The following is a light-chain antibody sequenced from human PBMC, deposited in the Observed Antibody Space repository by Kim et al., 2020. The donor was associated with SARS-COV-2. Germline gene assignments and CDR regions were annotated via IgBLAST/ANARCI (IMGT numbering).Light chain of an antibody. CDR1: QSISGW. V-gene: IGKV1-5*01. Sequence: VGDRVTSTCRASQSISGWLAWYQQKPGKAPKLLIYHASSLESGVPARFSGSGSGTEFTLTINSLQPDDFATYYCQHLGTFGLGTKVEI. J-gene: IGKJ1*01. CDR3: QHLGT. CDR2: HAS.